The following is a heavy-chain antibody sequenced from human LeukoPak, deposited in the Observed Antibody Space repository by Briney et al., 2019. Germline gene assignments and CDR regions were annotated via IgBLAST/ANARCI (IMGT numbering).Heavy chain of an antibody. CDR2: IYYPGST. CDR3: ARAADTAMVIGAFDI. V-gene: IGHV4-39*07. D-gene: IGHD5-18*01. J-gene: IGHJ3*02. CDR1: GGSISSSTYN. Sequence: SETLSLTCTVSGGSISSSTYNWGWIRQPPGKGLEWIGSIYYPGSTYYNPSLKSRVTISVDTSKNQFSLKLSSVTAADTAVYYCARAADTAMVIGAFDIWGQGTMVTVSS.